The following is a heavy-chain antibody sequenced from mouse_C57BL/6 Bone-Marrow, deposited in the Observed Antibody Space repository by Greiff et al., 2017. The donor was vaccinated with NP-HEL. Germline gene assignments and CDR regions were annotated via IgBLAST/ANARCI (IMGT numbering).Heavy chain of an antibody. J-gene: IGHJ3*01. CDR1: GYTFTDYY. Sequence: VQLQQSGPVLVKPGASVKMSCKASGYTFTDYYMNWVKQSHGKSLEWIGVINPYNGGTSYNQKFTGKATLTVDKSSSTAYMELNILTSEDSAVYYCARLGDGYASWFAYWGQGTLVTVSA. V-gene: IGHV1-19*01. CDR3: ARLGDGYASWFAY. CDR2: INPYNGGT. D-gene: IGHD2-2*01.